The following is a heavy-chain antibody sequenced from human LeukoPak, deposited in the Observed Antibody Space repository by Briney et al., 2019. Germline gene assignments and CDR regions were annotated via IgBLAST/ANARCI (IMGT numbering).Heavy chain of an antibody. CDR2: ITGTGDRT. Sequence: GGSLRLSWAASGFTFSSYAVNWVRQAPGKGLEWVSSITGTGDRTYYADSVKGRFTISRDNPKKTLHLQMGSLRVEDTAVYYCAKGPTSSWNDNSDGFEGNSWYFDLWGRGTRVTVSS. D-gene: IGHD1-1*01. V-gene: IGHV3-23*01. CDR1: GFTFSSYA. J-gene: IGHJ2*01. CDR3: AKGPTSSWNDNSDGFEGNSWYFDL.